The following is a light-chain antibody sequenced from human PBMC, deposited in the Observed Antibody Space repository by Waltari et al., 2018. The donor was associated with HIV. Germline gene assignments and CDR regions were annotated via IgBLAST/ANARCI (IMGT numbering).Light chain of an antibody. CDR3: ATWDDTMSVV. V-gene: IGLV1-44*01. CDR2: SNA. J-gene: IGLJ2*01. Sequence: QSPLTQTPSMSGAPGQRVNISCSGGPSNIGSNSVNWYRQLPGTAPKLLIYSNAHRPSSVPVRFSRSKSATSAFLVISGLQSDDEADYYCATWDDTMSVVFGGGTRLTVL. CDR1: PSNIGSNS.